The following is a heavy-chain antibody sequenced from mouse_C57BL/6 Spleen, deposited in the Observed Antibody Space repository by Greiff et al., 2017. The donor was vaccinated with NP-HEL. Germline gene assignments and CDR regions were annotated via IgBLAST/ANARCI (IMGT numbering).Heavy chain of an antibody. J-gene: IGHJ4*01. CDR2: IRSKRNNYAT. CDR1: GFSFNTYA. CDR3: VRHNYGSSSYAMDY. Sequence: DVKLVESGGGLVQPKGSLKLSCAASGFSFNTYAMNWVRQAPGKGLEWVARIRSKRNNYATYDDGSVKDRFTISRNDSESRLYLQMNNLKTEDTAMYCCVRHNYGSSSYAMDYWGQGTSVTVSS. D-gene: IGHD1-1*01. V-gene: IGHV10-1*01.